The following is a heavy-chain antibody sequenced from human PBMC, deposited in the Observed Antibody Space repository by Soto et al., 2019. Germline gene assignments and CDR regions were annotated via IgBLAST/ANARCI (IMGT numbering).Heavy chain of an antibody. D-gene: IGHD4-17*01. CDR2: ISYDGSNK. Sequence: PGGSLRLSCAASGFTFSDYYMSWIRQAPGKRLEWVAVISYDGSNKHYADSVKGRFTISADKSISTVYLQWSSLKASDTAMYYCARPSGGDSKTYDAFDIWGQGTMVTVSS. J-gene: IGHJ3*02. V-gene: IGHV3-30*03. CDR1: GFTFSDYY. CDR3: ARPSGGDSKTYDAFDI.